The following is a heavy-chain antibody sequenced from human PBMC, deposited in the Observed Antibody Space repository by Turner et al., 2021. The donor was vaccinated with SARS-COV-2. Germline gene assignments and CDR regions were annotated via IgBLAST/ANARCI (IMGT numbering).Heavy chain of an antibody. CDR1: GGTFSSYS. J-gene: IGHJ3*02. CDR3: ASMDYGGDAGHAFDI. CDR2: IIPMYDTT. V-gene: IGHV1-69*01. Sequence: QVQLVQSGAEVKKPGSSVKVSCKVSGGTFSSYSINWVRQAPGQGLEWMGGIIPMYDTTTDAQRFRGRVTITADESTGTAYMELTRLISGDTAIYFCASMDYGGDAGHAFDIWAQGTWVTVSS. D-gene: IGHD4-17*01.